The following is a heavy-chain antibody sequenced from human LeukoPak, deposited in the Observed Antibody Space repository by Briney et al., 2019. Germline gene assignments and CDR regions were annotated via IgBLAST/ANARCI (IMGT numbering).Heavy chain of an antibody. V-gene: IGHV3-23*01. CDR3: AKDPDCTSGICYTFFDY. Sequence: SGGSLRLSCAAPGLTFSRYSMNWVRQAPGKGLEWVSAISGSGGSTYYADSVKGRFTISRDNSKNTLYLQMNSLRAEDTAVYYCAKDPDCTSGICYTFFDYWGQGTLVTVSS. J-gene: IGHJ4*02. D-gene: IGHD2-8*01. CDR1: GLTFSRYS. CDR2: ISGSGGST.